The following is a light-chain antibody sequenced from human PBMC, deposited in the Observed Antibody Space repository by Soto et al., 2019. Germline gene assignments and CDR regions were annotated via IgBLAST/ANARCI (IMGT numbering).Light chain of an antibody. Sequence: QSALTQPPSASGSPGQSVTISCTGTSSDVSGYNYVSWYQQHPGKAPKLMIYEVSKRPSGVPDRFSGSKSGNTASLTVSGLQAEDEADYYCSSYAGSNNYVFGTGTKLTV. J-gene: IGLJ1*01. CDR1: SSDVSGYNY. CDR2: EVS. CDR3: SSYAGSNNYV. V-gene: IGLV2-8*01.